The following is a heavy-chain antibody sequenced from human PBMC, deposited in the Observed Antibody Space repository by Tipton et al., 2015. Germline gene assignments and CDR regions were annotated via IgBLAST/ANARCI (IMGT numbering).Heavy chain of an antibody. CDR3: ARGDDSTAMATGFDY. J-gene: IGHJ4*02. CDR2: IHYSGDT. Sequence: TLSLTCTVSGSSIRSGHYWGWVRQPPGKGLEWIGSIHYSGDTYYNPPLTSRASISVDASKNQFSLTLTSVTAADTAFCYCARGDDSTAMATGFDYWGQGLLVTVSS. D-gene: IGHD5-18*01. V-gene: IGHV4-38-2*02. CDR1: GSSIRSGHY.